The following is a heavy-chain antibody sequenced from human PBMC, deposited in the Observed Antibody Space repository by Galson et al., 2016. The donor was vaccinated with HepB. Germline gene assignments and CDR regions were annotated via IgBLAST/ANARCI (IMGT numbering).Heavy chain of an antibody. CDR1: GGSFTSGGYS. D-gene: IGHD3-16*01. CDR3: ARAMDRVMVNKFGAFDI. Sequence: TLSLTCGVSGGSFTSGGYSWNWIRQPPGKGLEWIGYIYSSGRSDYNPSLKSRVTISVDTSKNQLSLKLNSVTAADTAVYYCARAMDRVMVNKFGAFDIWGQGTMVTVSS. V-gene: IGHV4-30-2*01. J-gene: IGHJ3*02. CDR2: IYSSGRS.